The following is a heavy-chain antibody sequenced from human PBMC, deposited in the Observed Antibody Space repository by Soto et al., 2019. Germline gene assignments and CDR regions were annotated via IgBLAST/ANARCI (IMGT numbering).Heavy chain of an antibody. V-gene: IGHV3-23*01. Sequence: GGSLRLSCAASGFTFSSYAMSWVRQAPGKGLEWVSAISGSGGSTYSADSVKGRFTISRDNSKNTLYLQMNSLRAEDTAVYYCAKALLYYYDSSGYELDYWGQGTLVTVSS. D-gene: IGHD3-22*01. CDR1: GFTFSSYA. J-gene: IGHJ4*02. CDR3: AKALLYYYDSSGYELDY. CDR2: ISGSGGST.